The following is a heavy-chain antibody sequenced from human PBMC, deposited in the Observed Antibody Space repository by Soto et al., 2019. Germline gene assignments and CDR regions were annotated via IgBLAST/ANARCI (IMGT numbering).Heavy chain of an antibody. CDR3: AREGTYYDIFTGYYQYYFDY. CDR2: IIPIFGTA. Sequence: SVKVSCKASGGTFSSYAISWVRQAPGQGLEWMGGIIPIFGTANYAQKFQGRVTITADESTSTAYMELNSLRAEDTAVYYCAREGTYYDIFTGYYQYYFDYWGQGTLVTVSS. D-gene: IGHD3-9*01. CDR1: GGTFSSYA. V-gene: IGHV1-69*13. J-gene: IGHJ4*02.